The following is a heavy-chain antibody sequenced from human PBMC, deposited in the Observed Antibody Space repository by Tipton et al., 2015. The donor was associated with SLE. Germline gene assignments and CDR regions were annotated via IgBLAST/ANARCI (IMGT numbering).Heavy chain of an antibody. V-gene: IGHV1-18*01. CDR2: ISAYNGNT. Sequence: QLVQSGAEVKKPGSSVKVSCKASGGTFSSYAISWVRQAPGQGLEWMGWISAYNGNTNYAQKLQGRVTMTTDTSTSTAYMELRSLRSDDTAVYYCARVTGAVYYYGMDVWGQGTTVTVSS. CDR3: ARVTGAVYYYGMDV. D-gene: IGHD7-27*01. CDR1: GGTFSSYA. J-gene: IGHJ6*02.